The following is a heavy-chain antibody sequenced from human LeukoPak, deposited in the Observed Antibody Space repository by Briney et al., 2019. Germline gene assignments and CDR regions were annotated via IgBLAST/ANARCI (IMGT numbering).Heavy chain of an antibody. CDR1: GFTFRSYA. CDR3: AIYSGYGTNAFDI. D-gene: IGHD5-12*01. V-gene: IGHV3-23*01. Sequence: GGALRISCAAPGFTFRSYAMTWGRQGPGKGVGWGSDISGGGGNTYYADSVKGRFTISRDNSKNTLYLQMHSLRAEDTAVYYCAIYSGYGTNAFDIWGQGTMVTVSS. CDR2: ISGGGGNT. J-gene: IGHJ3*02.